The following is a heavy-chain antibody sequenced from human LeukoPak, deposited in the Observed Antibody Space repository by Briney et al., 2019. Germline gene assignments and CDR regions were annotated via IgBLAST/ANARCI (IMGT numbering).Heavy chain of an antibody. V-gene: IGHV3-66*01. J-gene: IGHJ4*02. Sequence: PGGSLRLSCAASGITFKNYNMNWVRQAPGKGLEWVSVIYSGGSTYYADSVKGRFTISRDNSKNTLYLQMNSLRAEDTAVYYCAKDLYYYDSSGSLPLSRFDYWGQGTLVTVSS. CDR2: IYSGGST. D-gene: IGHD3-22*01. CDR1: GITFKNYN. CDR3: AKDLYYYDSSGSLPLSRFDY.